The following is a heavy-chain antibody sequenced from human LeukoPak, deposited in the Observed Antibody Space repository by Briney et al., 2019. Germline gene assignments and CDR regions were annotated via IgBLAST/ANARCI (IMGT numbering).Heavy chain of an antibody. CDR2: IYYSGST. Sequence: SETLSLTCTVSGGSISSSSYYWGWIRQPPGKGLEWIGSIYYSGSTYYNPSLKSRVTISVDTSKNQFSLKLSSVTAADTAVYYCARDRGSTSLDYWGQGTLVTVSS. CDR1: GGSISSSSYY. V-gene: IGHV4-39*02. D-gene: IGHD1-26*01. J-gene: IGHJ4*02. CDR3: ARDRGSTSLDY.